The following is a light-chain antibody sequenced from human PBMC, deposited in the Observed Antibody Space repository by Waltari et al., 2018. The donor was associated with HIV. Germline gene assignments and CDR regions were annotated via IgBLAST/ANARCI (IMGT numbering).Light chain of an antibody. CDR3: GTWDSSLSAYV. CDR1: SSNIGNNY. J-gene: IGLJ1*01. Sequence: QSVLTQPPSVSAAPGQKVTISCSGSSSNIGNNYVSWYQQLPGTAPKLLIYDMNKRPSGIPDRFSGSKSGTSATLGITGLQTGDEADYYCGTWDSSLSAYVFGTGTKVTVL. V-gene: IGLV1-51*01. CDR2: DMN.